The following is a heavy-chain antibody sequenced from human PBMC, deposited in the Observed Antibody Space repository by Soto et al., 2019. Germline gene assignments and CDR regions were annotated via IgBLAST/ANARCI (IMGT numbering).Heavy chain of an antibody. Sequence: EVQLVESGGDLVQPGGSLRLSCAASGFTFTSHWMHWVRQAPGKGLVWVSRIKSDGSGTIYADSVKGRFTNSRDNAKNTLYLQRNSLRADDTAVYFCASEWTRTGWPFESWGQGTLVTVSS. D-gene: IGHD2-15*01. J-gene: IGHJ4*02. CDR3: ASEWTRTGWPFES. CDR2: IKSDGSGT. CDR1: GFTFTSHW. V-gene: IGHV3-74*01.